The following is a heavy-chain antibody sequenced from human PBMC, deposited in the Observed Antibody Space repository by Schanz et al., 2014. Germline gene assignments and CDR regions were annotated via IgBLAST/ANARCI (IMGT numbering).Heavy chain of an antibody. V-gene: IGHV3-74*02. J-gene: IGHJ3*02. CDR3: ARKMKVEVYGGKGHDSLDI. CDR2: VNSVGSNT. D-gene: IGHD3-22*01. Sequence: EVQLVQSGGGLVQPGGSLRLSCAASGFTFSSYWMHWVRQDPGKGLVWVARVNSVGSNTDYADSVTGRFTISRDNAKRTQYQQMNTLKAEGTAVDYCARKMKVEVYGGKGHDSLDIWGQGTMVTVSS. CDR1: GFTFSSYW.